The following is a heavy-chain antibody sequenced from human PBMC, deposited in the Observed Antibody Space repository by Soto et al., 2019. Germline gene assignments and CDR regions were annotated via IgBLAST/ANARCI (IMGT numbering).Heavy chain of an antibody. CDR3: TTDGQYYDYIWGSYRYTGYFDY. D-gene: IGHD3-16*02. Sequence: GGSLRLSCAASGFTFSNAWMSWVRQAPGKGLEWVGRIKSKTDGGTTDYAAPVEGRFTISRDDSKNTLYLQMNSLKTEDTAVYYCTTDGQYYDYIWGSYRYTGYFDYWGQGTLVTVSS. V-gene: IGHV3-15*01. CDR1: GFTFSNAW. J-gene: IGHJ4*02. CDR2: IKSKTDGGTT.